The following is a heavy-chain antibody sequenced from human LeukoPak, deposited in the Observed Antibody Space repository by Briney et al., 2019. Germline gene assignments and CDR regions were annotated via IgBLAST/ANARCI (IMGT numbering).Heavy chain of an antibody. V-gene: IGHV3-23*01. D-gene: IGHD3-10*01. J-gene: IGHJ5*02. Sequence: PGGSLRLSCAASGFTFSSYGMHWVRQAPGKGLEWVSAISGSGGSTYYADSVKGRFTISRDNSKNTLYLQMNSLRAEDTAVYYCAKDARGSGSYVWNWFDPWGQGTLVTVSS. CDR2: ISGSGGST. CDR1: GFTFSSYG. CDR3: AKDARGSGSYVWNWFDP.